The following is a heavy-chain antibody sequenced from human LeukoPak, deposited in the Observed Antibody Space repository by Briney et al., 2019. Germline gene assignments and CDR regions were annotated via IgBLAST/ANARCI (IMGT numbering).Heavy chain of an antibody. V-gene: IGHV1-2*06. CDR3: ARDGCGGDCYSGEDWFDP. CDR1: GYTFTGYY. D-gene: IGHD2-21*02. CDR2: INPNSGGT. Sequence: GASVEVSCKASGYTFTGYYMHWVRQAPGQGLEWMGRINPNSGGTNYAQKFQGRVTMTRDTSISTAYMELSRLRSDDTAVYYCARDGCGGDCYSGEDWFDPWGQGTLVTVSS. J-gene: IGHJ5*02.